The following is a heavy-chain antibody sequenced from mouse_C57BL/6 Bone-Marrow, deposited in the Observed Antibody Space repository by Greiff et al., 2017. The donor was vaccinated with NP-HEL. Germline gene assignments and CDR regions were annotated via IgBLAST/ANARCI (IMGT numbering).Heavy chain of an antibody. CDR2: ITHSGET. V-gene: IGHV12-3*01. J-gene: IGHJ1*03. CDR3: AGDYDGYWYFGV. Sequence: VQLQQSGPGLVKPSQSLFLTCSITGFPFTSGYYWFWIRQSPGKPLEWMGYITHSGETFYNPSLQSPISITRDTSTNQFFLQLNALTTEDTAMYYCAGDYDGYWYFGVWGTGTTVTVSS. D-gene: IGHD2-3*01. CDR1: GFPFTSGYY.